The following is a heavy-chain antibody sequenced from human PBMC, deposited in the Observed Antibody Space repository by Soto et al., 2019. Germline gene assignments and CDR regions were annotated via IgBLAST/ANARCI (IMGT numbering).Heavy chain of an antibody. CDR1: GFTFSSYS. CDR2: ISSSSSYI. D-gene: IGHD6-19*01. Sequence: EVQLVESGGGLVKPGGSLRLSCAASGFTFSSYSMNWVRQAPGKGLEWVSSISSSSSYIYYADSVKGRFTISRDNAKNSLYLQMHSLRAEDTAVYYCARTGYSSGGYLIDYWGQGTLVTVSS. V-gene: IGHV3-21*01. CDR3: ARTGYSSGGYLIDY. J-gene: IGHJ4*02.